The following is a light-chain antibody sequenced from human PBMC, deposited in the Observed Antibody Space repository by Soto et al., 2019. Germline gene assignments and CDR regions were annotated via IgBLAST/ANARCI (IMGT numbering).Light chain of an antibody. V-gene: IGKV1-12*01. CDR1: QDISTW. CDR2: AAS. CDR3: QQYYSLPIT. Sequence: DVHVTQSPSSVSGSVGDTVTLTCRASQDISTWVAWYQQKPGKAPKLLISAASTLESGVPGRFSGSGSGTEFTLTISSLQPDDLATYYCQQYYSLPITFGEGTRLEIK. J-gene: IGKJ5*01.